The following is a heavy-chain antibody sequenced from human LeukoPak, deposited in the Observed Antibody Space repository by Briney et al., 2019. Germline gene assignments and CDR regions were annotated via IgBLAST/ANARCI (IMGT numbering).Heavy chain of an antibody. J-gene: IGHJ4*02. CDR3: ARLGSYYELL. CDR2: IYYSGST. D-gene: IGHD1-26*01. V-gene: IGHV4-39*07. CDR1: GGSISSYY. Sequence: PSETLSLTCTVSGGSISSYYWGWIRQPPGKGLEWIGSIYYSGSTYYNPSLKSRVTISVDTSKNQFSLKLSSVTAADTAVYYCARLGSYYELLWGQGTLVTVSS.